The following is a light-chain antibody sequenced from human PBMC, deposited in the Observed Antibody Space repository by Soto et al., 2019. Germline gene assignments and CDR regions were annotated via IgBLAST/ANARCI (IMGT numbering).Light chain of an antibody. CDR1: SIDVGACNF. V-gene: IGLV2-8*01. CDR2: EVN. CDR3: SSYAGSNNVV. J-gene: IGLJ2*01. Sequence: QSALTQPPSASGSPGQSVTISCTGTSIDVGACNFVSWYQQHPGKAPKLMIYEVNRRPSGLPDRFSGSKSGNTASLTVSGLQAEDEADYYCSSYAGSNNVVFGGGTKLTVL.